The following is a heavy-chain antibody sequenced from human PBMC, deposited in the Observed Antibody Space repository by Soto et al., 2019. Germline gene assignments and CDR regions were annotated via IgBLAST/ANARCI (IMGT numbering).Heavy chain of an antibody. CDR3: ARDNRITGTTDDY. J-gene: IGHJ4*02. V-gene: IGHV3-21*01. CDR1: GFTFSSYS. D-gene: IGHD1-7*01. Sequence: GGSLRLSCAASGFTFSSYSMNWVRQAPGKGLEWVSSISSSSSYIYYADSVKGRFTTSRDNAKNSLYLQMNSLRAEDTAVYYCARDNRITGTTDDYWGQGTLVTVSS. CDR2: ISSSSSYI.